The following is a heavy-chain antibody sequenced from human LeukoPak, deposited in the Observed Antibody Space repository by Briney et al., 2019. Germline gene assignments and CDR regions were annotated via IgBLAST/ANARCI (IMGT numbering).Heavy chain of an antibody. Sequence: PGGSLRLSCAASGFTFSGYAMSWVRQAPGKGLEWVSGMSASGGMTYYADTVKGRFSISRDNSKNSLYLQMNSLRAEDTAVYFCARDHSEPGVFFDSWGQGTLVTVSS. D-gene: IGHD1-14*01. CDR2: MSASGGMT. CDR1: GFTFSGYA. V-gene: IGHV3-23*01. CDR3: ARDHSEPGVFFDS. J-gene: IGHJ4*02.